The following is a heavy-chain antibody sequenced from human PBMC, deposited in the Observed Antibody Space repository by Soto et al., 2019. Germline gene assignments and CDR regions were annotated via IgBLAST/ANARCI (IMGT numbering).Heavy chain of an antibody. CDR3: ARVTRTRGSGGSCSSASDSAIDY. V-gene: IGHV4-39*02. D-gene: IGHD2-15*01. Sequence: QLQLQQSGPGLVKPSETLSLTCTVAGGSVSTSRFFWGWIRQPPGEGLEWIGTIYFSGNTYYNPSLRSRVTMPVDTSQTQLSRQLSSVPSADTAVYYCARVTRTRGSGGSCSSASDSAIDYWGQGTLVTVSS. J-gene: IGHJ4*02. CDR1: GGSVSTSRFF. CDR2: IYFSGNT.